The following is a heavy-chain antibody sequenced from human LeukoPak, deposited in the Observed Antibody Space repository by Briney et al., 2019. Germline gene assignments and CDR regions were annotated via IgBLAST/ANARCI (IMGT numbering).Heavy chain of an antibody. CDR2: INPSGGST. D-gene: IGHD5-18*01. Sequence: EASVKVSCKASGYTFTSYYMHWVRQAPGQGLEWMGIINPSGGSTSYAQKFQGRVTMTRDTSTSTVYMELGSLRSEDTAVYYCASKGDTAMATTRAAYAFDIWGQGTMVTVSS. V-gene: IGHV1-46*01. J-gene: IGHJ3*02. CDR3: ASKGDTAMATTRAAYAFDI. CDR1: GYTFTSYY.